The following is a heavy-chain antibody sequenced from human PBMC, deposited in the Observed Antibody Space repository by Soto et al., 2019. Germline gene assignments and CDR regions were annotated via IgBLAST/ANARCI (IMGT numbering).Heavy chain of an antibody. D-gene: IGHD1-1*01. CDR1: GFRLTGYY. J-gene: IGHJ6*01. CDR2: INPNTGGT. CDR3: ARERYKVSSDGMEF. Sequence: ASVKVSCKASGFRLTGYYFHWIRAGAGQGLEWLGWINPNTGGTTYAQKFQGRVTLTWDTSINTAYMELSSLRPDDTAMYYCARERYKVSSDGMEFWGQGTAVIVS. V-gene: IGHV1-2*02.